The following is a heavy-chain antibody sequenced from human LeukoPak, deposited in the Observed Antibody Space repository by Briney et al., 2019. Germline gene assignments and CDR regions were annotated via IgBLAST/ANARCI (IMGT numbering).Heavy chain of an antibody. J-gene: IGHJ5*02. Sequence: GGSLRFSCVASGFTVSRYWMHWVRQAPGKGLVWVSRINSDGSTTIYADSVKGRFTISRDNAKNTLYLQMNSLRAEDTAVYFCASGPTGFAWGQGTLVTVSS. CDR2: INSDGSTT. CDR3: ASGPTGFA. D-gene: IGHD1-14*01. CDR1: GFTVSRYW. V-gene: IGHV3-74*01.